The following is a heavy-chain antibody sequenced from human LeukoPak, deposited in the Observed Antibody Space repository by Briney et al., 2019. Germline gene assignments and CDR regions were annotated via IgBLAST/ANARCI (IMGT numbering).Heavy chain of an antibody. J-gene: IGHJ4*02. CDR1: GFTFDDYA. V-gene: IGHV3-9*01. CDR2: ISWNSGSI. D-gene: IGHD1-14*01. CDR3: AKGGTNMGGEGDY. Sequence: PGGSLRLSCAASGFTFDDYAMHWVRQAPGKGLEWVSGISWNSGSIGYADSVKGRLSISRDNAKNSLYLQMNSLRAEDTALYYCAKGGTNMGGEGDYWGQGTLVTVSS.